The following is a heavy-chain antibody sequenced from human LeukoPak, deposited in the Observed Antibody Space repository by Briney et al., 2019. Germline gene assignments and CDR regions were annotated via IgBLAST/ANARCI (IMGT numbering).Heavy chain of an antibody. CDR1: GFTFSSYA. CDR2: ISYDGSNK. Sequence: PGGSLRLSCAASGFTFSSYAMHWVRQAPGKGLEWVAVISYDGSNKYYADSVKGRFTISRDNSKNTLYLQMNSLRAEDTAVYYCARGYGSGSYYHYWGQGTLVTVSS. CDR3: ARGYGSGSYYHY. D-gene: IGHD3-10*01. J-gene: IGHJ4*02. V-gene: IGHV3-30-3*01.